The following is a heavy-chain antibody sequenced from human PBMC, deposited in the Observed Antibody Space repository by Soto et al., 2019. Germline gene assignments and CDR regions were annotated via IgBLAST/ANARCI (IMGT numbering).Heavy chain of an antibody. Sequence: QVQLQQGGAGLLKPSETLSLTCAVYGGSFSGYYWSWIRQPPGKGLEWIGEINHSGSTNYNPSLKSRVTISVDTSKNQFSLKLSSVTAAATAMYYCARGRHRSPPLWFGGGQGTLFTFSS. D-gene: IGHD3-10*01. V-gene: IGHV4-34*01. J-gene: IGHJ4*02. CDR3: ARGRHRSPPLWFG. CDR2: INHSGST. CDR1: GGSFSGYY.